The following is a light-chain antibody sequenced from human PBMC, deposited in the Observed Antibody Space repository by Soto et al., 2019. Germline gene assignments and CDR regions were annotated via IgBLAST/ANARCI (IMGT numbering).Light chain of an antibody. CDR3: CSYAGRYTYV. V-gene: IGLV2-11*01. CDR2: DVS. Sequence: QSVLTQPRSVSGSPGQSVTISCSGTSRDVGGYNYVSWYQQYPGKAPELMIYDVSKRPSGVPDRFSGSKSGNTASLTITGLQAEDEADYYCCSYAGRYTYVFGTGTKVTVL. J-gene: IGLJ1*01. CDR1: SRDVGGYNY.